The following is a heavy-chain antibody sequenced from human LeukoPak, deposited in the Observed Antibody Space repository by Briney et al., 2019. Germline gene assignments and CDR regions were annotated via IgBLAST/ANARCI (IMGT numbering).Heavy chain of an antibody. CDR3: ARLKQQLVRLLSRDTTYYYYYYMDV. CDR1: GFTFSSYE. Sequence: GGSLRLSCAASGFTFSSYEMNWVRQAPGKGLEWVANIKQDGSEKYYVDSVKGRFTISRDNAKNSLYLQMNSLRAEDTAVYYCARLKQQLVRLLSRDTTYYYYYYMDVWGKGTTVTVSS. V-gene: IGHV3-7*01. J-gene: IGHJ6*03. CDR2: IKQDGSEK. D-gene: IGHD6-13*01.